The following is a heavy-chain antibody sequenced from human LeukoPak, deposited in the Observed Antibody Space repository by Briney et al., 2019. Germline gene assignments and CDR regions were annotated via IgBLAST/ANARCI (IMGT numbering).Heavy chain of an antibody. J-gene: IGHJ4*02. CDR2: ISSSSSYI. V-gene: IGHV3-21*01. Sequence: GGSLRLSCAASGFTFSSYSMNWVRQAPGKGLEWVSSISSSSSYIYYADSVKGRFTISRDNAKNSLYLQMNSLRAEDTAVYYCARGYYDILTGYYPDYWGQGTLVTVSS. CDR3: ARGYYDILTGYYPDY. D-gene: IGHD3-9*01. CDR1: GFTFSSYS.